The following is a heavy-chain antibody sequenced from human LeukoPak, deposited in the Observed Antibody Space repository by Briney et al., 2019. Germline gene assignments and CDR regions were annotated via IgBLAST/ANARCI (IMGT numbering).Heavy chain of an antibody. CDR1: GFTFTSSA. CDR2: IVVGSGNT. J-gene: IGHJ4*02. V-gene: IGHV1-58*01. D-gene: IGHD6-19*01. Sequence: ASVKVSCKASGFTFTSSAVQWMRQARGQGLEWIGWIVVGSGNTNYAQKFQERVTITRDMSTSTAYMELSSLRSEDTAVYYCAADRGSGWTYYFDYWGQGTLVTVSS. CDR3: AADRGSGWTYYFDY.